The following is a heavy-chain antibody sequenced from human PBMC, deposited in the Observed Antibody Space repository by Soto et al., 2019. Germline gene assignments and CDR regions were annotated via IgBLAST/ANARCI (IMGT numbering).Heavy chain of an antibody. J-gene: IGHJ6*02. D-gene: IGHD3-3*01. V-gene: IGHV4-39*01. CDR2: IYYSGST. CDR3: ARRKILGHYYYYYGMDV. CDR1: GGSISSSSYY. Sequence: SETLSLTCTVSGGSISSSSYYWGWIRQPPGKGLEWIGSIYYSGSTYYNPSLKSRVTISVDTSKNQFSLKLSSVTAADTAVYYCARRKILGHYYYYYGMDVWGQGTTVTVSS.